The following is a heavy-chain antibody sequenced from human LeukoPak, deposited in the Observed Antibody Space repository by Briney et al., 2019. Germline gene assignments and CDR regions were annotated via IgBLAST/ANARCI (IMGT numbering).Heavy chain of an antibody. V-gene: IGHV3-21*01. Sequence: GGSLRLSCAAPGFTFSGYAMNWVRQAPGKGLEWVSSVSTTGSDTYYADSVKGRFTISRDSSKNSVYLQMNSLRPEDTAIYYCARGRDGYPYNFWGQGTLVTVSS. CDR2: VSTTGSDT. CDR3: ARGRDGYPYNF. D-gene: IGHD5-24*01. CDR1: GFTFSGYA. J-gene: IGHJ4*02.